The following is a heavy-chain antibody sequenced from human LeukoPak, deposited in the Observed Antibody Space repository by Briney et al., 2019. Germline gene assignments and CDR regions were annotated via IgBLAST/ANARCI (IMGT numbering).Heavy chain of an antibody. Sequence: GESLKISCKGSGYSFTSYWIGWVRQMPGKGLEWMGIIYPGDSDTRNSPSFQGQVTISADKSISTAYLQWSSLKASDTAMYYCARSGSSWYSPHDYWGQGTLVTVSS. J-gene: IGHJ4*02. CDR2: IYPGDSDT. CDR1: GYSFTSYW. V-gene: IGHV5-51*01. D-gene: IGHD6-13*01. CDR3: ARSGSSWYSPHDY.